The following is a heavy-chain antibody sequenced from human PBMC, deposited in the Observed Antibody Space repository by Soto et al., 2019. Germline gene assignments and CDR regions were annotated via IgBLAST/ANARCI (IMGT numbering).Heavy chain of an antibody. D-gene: IGHD2-2*01. J-gene: IGHJ6*03. V-gene: IGHV3-7*01. CDR1: GFTFSSYW. CDR2: IKQDGSEK. Sequence: GGSLRLSCAASGFTFSSYWMSWVRQAPGKGLEWVANIKQDGSEKYYVDSVKGRFTISRDNAKNSLYLQMNSLRAEDTAVYYCARAGYCSSTSCYLGDYYYYYYMDVWGKGTTVTVSS. CDR3: ARAGYCSSTSCYLGDYYYYYYMDV.